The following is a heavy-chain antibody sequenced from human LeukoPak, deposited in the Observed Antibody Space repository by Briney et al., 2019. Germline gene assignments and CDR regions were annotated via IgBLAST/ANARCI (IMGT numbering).Heavy chain of an antibody. V-gene: IGHV1-2*02. Sequence: ASVKVSCKASGYTFSGYYMHWVRQAPGQGLEWMGWINPNSGGTNYAQKFQGRVTMTRDTSISTAYMELSRLRSDDTAVYYCARDRGVDYCSGGSCSHYYYYMDVWGKGTTVTISS. CDR2: INPNSGGT. CDR3: ARDRGVDYCSGGSCSHYYYYMDV. CDR1: GYTFSGYY. J-gene: IGHJ6*03. D-gene: IGHD2-15*01.